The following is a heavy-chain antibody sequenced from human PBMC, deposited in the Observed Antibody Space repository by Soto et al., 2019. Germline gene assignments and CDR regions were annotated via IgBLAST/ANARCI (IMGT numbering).Heavy chain of an antibody. D-gene: IGHD6-13*01. CDR2: ISAYNGNT. V-gene: IGHV1-18*04. Sequence: ASVKVSCKASGYTFTSYGISWVRQAPGQGLEWMGWISAYNGNTNYAQKLQGRVTMTTDTSTSTAYMELRSLRSDDTAVYYCARDRSFIAAAEYYYYGMDVWGQGTTVTVSS. J-gene: IGHJ6*02. CDR1: GYTFTSYG. CDR3: ARDRSFIAAAEYYYYGMDV.